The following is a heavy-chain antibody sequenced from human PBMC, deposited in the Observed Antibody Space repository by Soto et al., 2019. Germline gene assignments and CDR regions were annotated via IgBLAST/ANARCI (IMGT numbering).Heavy chain of an antibody. CDR3: ARGHCSSTSCYPDY. CDR1: GYTFTGYY. CDR2: INPNSGGT. Sequence: ASVKVSCKASGYTFTGYYMHWVRQAPGQGLEWMGWINPNSGGTNYAQKFRGRVTMTRDTSISTAYMELSRLRSDDTAVYYCARGHCSSTSCYPDYWGQGTLVTVSS. J-gene: IGHJ4*02. V-gene: IGHV1-2*02. D-gene: IGHD2-2*01.